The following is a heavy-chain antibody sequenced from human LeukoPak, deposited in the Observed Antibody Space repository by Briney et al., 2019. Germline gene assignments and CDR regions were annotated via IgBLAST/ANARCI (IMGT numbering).Heavy chain of an antibody. Sequence: SGTLSLTCTVSGGSVSSGSYYWSWIRQPPGKGLEWIGYIYYSGSTNYSPSLKSRVTISVDTSKNQFSLKLSSVTAADTAVYYCARGGYDFWSGYRAFDYWGQGTLVTVSS. CDR1: GGSVSSGSYY. CDR3: ARGGYDFWSGYRAFDY. CDR2: IYYSGST. D-gene: IGHD3-3*01. V-gene: IGHV4-61*01. J-gene: IGHJ4*02.